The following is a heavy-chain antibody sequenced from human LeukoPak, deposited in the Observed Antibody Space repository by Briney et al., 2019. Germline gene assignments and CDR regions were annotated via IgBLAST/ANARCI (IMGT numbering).Heavy chain of an antibody. V-gene: IGHV1-2*02. CDR3: ARRSSGWYVDAFDI. Sequence: ASVKVSCKASGYTFTSYYMHWVRQAPGQGLEWMGWINPNSGGTNYAQKFQGRVTMTRDTSISTAYMELSRLRSDDTAVYYCARRSSGWYVDAFDIWGQGTMVTVSS. CDR2: INPNSGGT. D-gene: IGHD6-19*01. J-gene: IGHJ3*02. CDR1: GYTFTSYY.